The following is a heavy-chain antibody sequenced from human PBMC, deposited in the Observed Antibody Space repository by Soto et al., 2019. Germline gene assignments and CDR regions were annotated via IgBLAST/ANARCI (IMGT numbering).Heavy chain of an antibody. Sequence: QVQLVESGGGVVQPGRSLRLSCAASGFTFSSYGMHWVRQAPGKGLEWVAVIWYDGSNKYYADSVKGRFTISRDNSKNPLYLQMTSLRAEDTAVYYCARDERDDSSGYYPDYWGQGTLVTVSS. CDR3: ARDERDDSSGYYPDY. CDR2: IWYDGSNK. J-gene: IGHJ4*02. D-gene: IGHD3-22*01. CDR1: GFTFSSYG. V-gene: IGHV3-33*01.